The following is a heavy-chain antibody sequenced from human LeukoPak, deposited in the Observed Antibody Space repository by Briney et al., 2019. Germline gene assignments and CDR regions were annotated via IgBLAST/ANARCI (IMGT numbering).Heavy chain of an antibody. Sequence: PSVKVSCKASGYTFTGYYMHWVRQAPGQGLEWMGWINPNSGGANYAQKFQGRVTMTRDTSISTAYMELSRLRSDDTAVYYCARDLTRDFWSGYFVYYFDYWGQGTLVTVSS. CDR3: ARDLTRDFWSGYFVYYFDY. D-gene: IGHD3-3*01. CDR2: INPNSGGA. J-gene: IGHJ4*02. V-gene: IGHV1-2*02. CDR1: GYTFTGYY.